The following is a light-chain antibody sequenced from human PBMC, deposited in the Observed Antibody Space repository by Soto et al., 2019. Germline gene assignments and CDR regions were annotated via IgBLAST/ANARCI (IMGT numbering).Light chain of an antibody. J-gene: IGLJ2*01. CDR1: SSDVGGYNY. CDR2: EVY. CDR3: SSYAASDSFVV. Sequence: QSALTQPPSASGSPGQSVTISCTGTSSDVGGYNYVSWYQHHPDKAPKLIIYEVYKRPSGVPDRFSGSKSGNTASLTVSGLQAEDEAEYYCSSYAASDSFVVFGAGTKVTVL. V-gene: IGLV2-8*01.